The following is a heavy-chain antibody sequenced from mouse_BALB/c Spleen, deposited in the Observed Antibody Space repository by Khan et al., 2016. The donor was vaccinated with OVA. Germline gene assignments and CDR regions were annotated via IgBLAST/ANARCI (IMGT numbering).Heavy chain of an antibody. CDR2: ISGDSSTI. CDR3: ARSYFYGYYFDQ. CDR1: GFTFSSFG. D-gene: IGHD1-1*01. J-gene: IGHJ2*01. Sequence: EVELVESGGGLVPPGGSRKLSCAASGFTFSSFGMHWVRQAPEKGLDWVAYISGDSSTIYYAATVKGRFTISRDNPKNTLFLQMTSLRSEDTAMYYCARSYFYGYYFDQWGQGTTLTVSS. V-gene: IGHV5-17*02.